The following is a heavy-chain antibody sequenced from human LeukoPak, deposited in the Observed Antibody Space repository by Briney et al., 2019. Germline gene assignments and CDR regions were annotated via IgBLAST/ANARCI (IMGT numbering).Heavy chain of an antibody. V-gene: IGHV3-48*01. CDR1: RFTFSSYG. CDR2: ISSSSSTI. Sequence: GGSLRLSCAASRFTFSSYGMHWVRQAPGKGLEWVSYISSSSSTIYYADSVKGRFTISRDNAKNSLYLQMNSLRAEDTAVYYCGRGHWGLDYWGQGALVTVSS. D-gene: IGHD7-27*01. CDR3: GRGHWGLDY. J-gene: IGHJ4*02.